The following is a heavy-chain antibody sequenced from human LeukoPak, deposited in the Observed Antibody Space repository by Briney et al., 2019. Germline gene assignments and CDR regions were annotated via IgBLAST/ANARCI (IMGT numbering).Heavy chain of an antibody. CDR3: AASGSYYVGTFDY. J-gene: IGHJ4*02. CDR2: IYTSGST. D-gene: IGHD1-26*01. V-gene: IGHV4-61*02. Sequence: PSQTLSLTCTVSGGSISSGSYYWSWIRQPAGKGLEWIGRIYTSGSTNYNPSLKSRVTISVDTSKNQFSLKLCSVTAADTAVYYCAASGSYYVGTFDYWGQGTLVTVSS. CDR1: GGSISSGSYY.